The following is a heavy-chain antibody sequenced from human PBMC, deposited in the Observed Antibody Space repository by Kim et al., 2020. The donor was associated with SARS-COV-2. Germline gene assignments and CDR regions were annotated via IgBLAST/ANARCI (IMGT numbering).Heavy chain of an antibody. CDR2: INHSGST. D-gene: IGHD3-22*01. CDR1: GGSFSGYY. J-gene: IGHJ4*02. Sequence: SETLSLTCAVYGGSFSGYYWSWIRQPPGKGLEWIGEINHSGSTNYNPSLKSRVTISVDTSKNQFSLKLSSVTAADTAVYYCARGASRGGYNLTDYWGQGTLVTVSS. V-gene: IGHV4-34*01. CDR3: ARGASRGGYNLTDY.